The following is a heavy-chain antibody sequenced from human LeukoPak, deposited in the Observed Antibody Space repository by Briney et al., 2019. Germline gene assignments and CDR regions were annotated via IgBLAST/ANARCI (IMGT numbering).Heavy chain of an antibody. V-gene: IGHV4-59*12. CDR2: IYYSGST. D-gene: IGHD5-18*01. J-gene: IGHJ4*02. CDR3: ARSLGYSYGQLDY. CDR1: GGSISSYY. Sequence: SETLSLTCTVSGGSISSYYWSWIRQPPGKGLEWIGYIYYSGSTNYNPSLKSRVTMSVDTSKNQFSLKLSSVTAADTAVYYCARSLGYSYGQLDYWGQGTLVTVSS.